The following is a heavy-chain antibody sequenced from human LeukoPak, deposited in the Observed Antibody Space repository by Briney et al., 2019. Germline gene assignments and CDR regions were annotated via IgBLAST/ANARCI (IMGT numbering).Heavy chain of an antibody. CDR2: IWYDGSNK. CDR1: GFIFSNYG. D-gene: IGHD2/OR15-2a*01. Sequence: GRSLRLSCAASGFIFSNYGMHWVRQAPGKGLEWVALIWYDGSNKCYTDSVKGRLTISRDNSKNTLYLQMNSLRAEDTAVYYCAREGPRGNSQFDYWGQGTLVTVSS. CDR3: AREGPRGNSQFDY. J-gene: IGHJ4*02. V-gene: IGHV3-33*01.